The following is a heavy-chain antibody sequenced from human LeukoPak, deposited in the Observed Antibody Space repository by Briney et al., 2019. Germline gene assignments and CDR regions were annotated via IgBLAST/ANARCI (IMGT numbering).Heavy chain of an antibody. Sequence: GGSLRLSCAASGFTFSSYAMSWVRQAPGKGLEWVSAISGSGGSTYYADSVKGRFTISRDNSKNTLYLQMNSLRAEDTAVYYCATVTRGSSYYYGMDVWGRGTTVTVSS. CDR2: ISGSGGST. J-gene: IGHJ6*02. D-gene: IGHD1/OR15-1a*01. CDR3: ATVTRGSSYYYGMDV. CDR1: GFTFSSYA. V-gene: IGHV3-23*01.